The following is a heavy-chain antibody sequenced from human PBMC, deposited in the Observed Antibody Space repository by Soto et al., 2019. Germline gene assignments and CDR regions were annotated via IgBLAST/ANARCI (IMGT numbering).Heavy chain of an antibody. D-gene: IGHD5-12*01. CDR1: GGTFSSYA. CDR2: IIPIFGTA. J-gene: IGHJ3*02. Sequence: SVKVSCKASGGTFSSYAISWVRQAPGQGLEWMGGIIPIFGTANYAQKFQGRVTITADESTSTAYMELSSLRSEDTAVYYCARGGATIKGDAFDIWGQGTMVTVSS. V-gene: IGHV1-69*13. CDR3: ARGGATIKGDAFDI.